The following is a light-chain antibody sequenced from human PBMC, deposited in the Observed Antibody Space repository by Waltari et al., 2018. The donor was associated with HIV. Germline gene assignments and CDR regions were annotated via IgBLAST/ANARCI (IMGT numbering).Light chain of an antibody. CDR3: CSYSGGSTYWV. V-gene: IGLV2-23*02. CDR1: SSDVGNYHL. J-gene: IGLJ3*02. CDR2: EVN. Sequence: QSALTQPASLSGSPGQSITISCTGTSSDVGNYHLVSWYQQHPGHAPKLIIYEVNKRPSGVSNRFSASKSGNTASLTIFGLQPEDGADYYCCSYSGGSTYWVFGGGTKLTVL.